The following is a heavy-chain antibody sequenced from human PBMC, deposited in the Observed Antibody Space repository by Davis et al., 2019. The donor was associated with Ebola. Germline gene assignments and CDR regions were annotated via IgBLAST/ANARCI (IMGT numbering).Heavy chain of an antibody. CDR3: ARGPFYGSGIDS. Sequence: SETLSLTCTVSGGSISSYYWSWIRQPPGQGLEWIGYCYYSGSTNYNPSLMSRVTISVDTSKNQFSLKLSSVTAADAALYYCARGPFYGSGIDSWGQGTLVTVSS. D-gene: IGHD3-10*01. CDR1: GGSISSYY. J-gene: IGHJ4*02. V-gene: IGHV4-59*12. CDR2: CYYSGST.